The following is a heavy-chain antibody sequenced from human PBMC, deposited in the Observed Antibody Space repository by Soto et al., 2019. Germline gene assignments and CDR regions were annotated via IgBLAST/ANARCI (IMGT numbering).Heavy chain of an antibody. V-gene: IGHV4-4*07. CDR3: AREYTETVAGPTPYYFES. CDR1: GDSIRSYY. D-gene: IGHD6-19*01. J-gene: IGHJ4*02. Sequence: VQLQESGPGLVKPSETLSLTCSVSGDSIRSYYWSWIRQPAGKGLEWIGRIYTSGDTYYNPSLKSRVTMSVDTSKNQLSLKVTSVTAADTAVYYCAREYTETVAGPTPYYFESWGQGTLVTVSS. CDR2: IYTSGDT.